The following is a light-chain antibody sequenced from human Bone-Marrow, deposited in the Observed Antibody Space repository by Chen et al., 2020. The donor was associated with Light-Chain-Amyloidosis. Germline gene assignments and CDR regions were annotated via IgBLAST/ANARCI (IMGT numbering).Light chain of an antibody. CDR2: AAS. CDR1: QSISTY. J-gene: IGKJ2*01. CDR3: QQSYSTPYT. V-gene: IGKV1-39*01. Sequence: IQLTQSPSSLSASVGDRVTITCRASQSISTYLNWYQQKPGKAPKLLIYAASSLQSGVSSRFSGSGSGTESTLTISSLQPEDFATYYCQQSYSTPYTFGQGTKLEIK.